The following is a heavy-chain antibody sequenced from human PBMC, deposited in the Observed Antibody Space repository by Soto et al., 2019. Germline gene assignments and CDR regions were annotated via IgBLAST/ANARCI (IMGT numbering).Heavy chain of an antibody. V-gene: IGHV4-39*01. CDR2: IYYKGYT. CDR3: AIHPDYGGNYYYYGLDV. CDR1: GDSIRDSSFY. J-gene: IGHJ6*02. D-gene: IGHD4-17*01. Sequence: SETLSLTCTSSGDSIRDSSFYWAWIRQSPGKGLEWIGSIYYKGYTKYNPSLETRVTISIDTSRNQFSLRLTSVTAADTAIYFFAIHPDYGGNYYYYGLDVWGPGTTVTVSS.